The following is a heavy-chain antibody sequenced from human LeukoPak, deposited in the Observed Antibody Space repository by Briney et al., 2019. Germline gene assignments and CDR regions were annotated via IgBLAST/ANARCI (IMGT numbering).Heavy chain of an antibody. D-gene: IGHD3-3*01. J-gene: IGHJ5*02. CDR2: IYYSGST. CDR1: GGSISSHY. Sequence: SETLSLTCTVSGGSISSHYWSWIRQPPGKGLEWIGYIYYSGSTNYNPSLKSRVTISVDTSKNQFSLKLSSVTAADTAVYYCARGGYLSGYYDFWSGYSGWFDPWGQGTLVTVSS. V-gene: IGHV4-59*11. CDR3: ARGGYLSGYYDFWSGYSGWFDP.